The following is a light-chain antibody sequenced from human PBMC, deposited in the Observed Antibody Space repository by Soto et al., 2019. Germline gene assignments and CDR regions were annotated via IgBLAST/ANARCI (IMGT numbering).Light chain of an antibody. CDR2: GAS. Sequence: SVLTQSAGAVSLSPGERATVSSWASQSFASSYLAWYQQKPGQAPRLLIYGASNRATGIPDRFSGSGSGTDFTLTISRLEPEDFAVYYCQQYGSSGTFGQGTKVDIK. J-gene: IGKJ1*01. CDR1: QSFASSY. V-gene: IGKV3-20*01. CDR3: QQYGSSGT.